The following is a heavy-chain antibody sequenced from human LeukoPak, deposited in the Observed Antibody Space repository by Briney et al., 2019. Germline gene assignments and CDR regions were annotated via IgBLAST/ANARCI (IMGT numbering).Heavy chain of an antibody. CDR1: GFTFISYS. Sequence: PGGSLRLSCAASGFTFISYSMNWVRQAPGKGLEWVSYISSSSSTIYYADSVKGRFTISIDNAKNSLYLQMNSLRAEDTAVYYCARASLHAFDIWGQGTMVTVSS. V-gene: IGHV3-48*01. CDR2: ISSSSSTI. J-gene: IGHJ3*02. CDR3: ARASLHAFDI. D-gene: IGHD2-2*01.